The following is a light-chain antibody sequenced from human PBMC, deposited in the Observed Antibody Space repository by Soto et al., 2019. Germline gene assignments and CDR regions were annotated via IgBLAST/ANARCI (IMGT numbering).Light chain of an antibody. CDR1: QSISSY. J-gene: IGKJ1*01. Sequence: DIQMTQSPSSLSASVGDRVTITCRASQSISSYLNWYQQKPGKAPKLLIYAASSLQSGVPSRFSGSGSGTYFTLTISSLQPEDCATYYCQQSYSTPWTFGQGTKVEIK. CDR3: QQSYSTPWT. V-gene: IGKV1-39*01. CDR2: AAS.